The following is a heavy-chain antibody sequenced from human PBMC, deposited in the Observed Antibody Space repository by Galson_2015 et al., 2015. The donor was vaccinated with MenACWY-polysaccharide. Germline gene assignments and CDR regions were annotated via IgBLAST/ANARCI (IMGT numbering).Heavy chain of an antibody. CDR2: MSPDTTNT. D-gene: IGHD1-26*01. CDR3: ARNTPNTGTFLD. J-gene: IGHJ4*02. V-gene: IGHV1-8*01. CDR1: GYTFSNYD. Sequence: SVKVSCKASGYTFSNYDINWMRQAPGQGLEWIGWMSPDTTNTGYAQRFQGRISMTRDTSISTAYMELSSLTSEDTAVYFCARNTPNTGTFLDWGQGTLVTVSS.